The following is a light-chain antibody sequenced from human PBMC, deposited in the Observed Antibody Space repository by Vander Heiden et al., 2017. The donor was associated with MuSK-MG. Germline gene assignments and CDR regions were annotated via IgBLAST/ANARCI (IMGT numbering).Light chain of an antibody. CDR2: GAS. CDR3: QQYNKWPYT. Sequence: EIVMPHSPATLSVSPGEGATLSCRASQSVSSNLAWYQQRPGQAPRLLIYGASSRATGIPARFSGSGSGTEFTLTISSLQSEDFAVYFCQQYNKWPYTFGQGTKLEIK. CDR1: QSVSSN. J-gene: IGKJ2*01. V-gene: IGKV3-15*01.